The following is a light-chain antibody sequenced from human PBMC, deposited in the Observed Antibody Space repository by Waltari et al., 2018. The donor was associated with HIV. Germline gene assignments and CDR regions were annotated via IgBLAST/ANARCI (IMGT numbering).Light chain of an antibody. CDR3: QQFDDWEYT. CDR2: GTS. CDR1: KNVNRDY. V-gene: IGKV3-20*01. Sequence: VLTQSPGSLSLSPGDSVSLSCRASKNVNRDYLAWYQQRRGQPPTLLVSGTSVRAPGVPDRFSGSGSGTVFTLTINRLESEDFTTYLCQQFDDWEYTFGQGTHL. J-gene: IGKJ2*01.